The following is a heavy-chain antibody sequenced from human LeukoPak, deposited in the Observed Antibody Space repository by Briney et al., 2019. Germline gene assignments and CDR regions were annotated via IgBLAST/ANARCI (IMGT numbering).Heavy chain of an antibody. CDR1: GGSISSSSYY. J-gene: IGHJ4*02. Sequence: KPSETLSLTCTVSGGSISSSSYYWGWIRQPPGKGLEWIGSIYYSGSTYYNPSLKSRVTISVDTSKNQFSLKLSSVTAADTAVYYCARDLLAVAGSSGTDYWGQGTLVTVSS. CDR2: IYYSGST. CDR3: ARDLLAVAGSSGTDY. V-gene: IGHV4-39*07. D-gene: IGHD6-19*01.